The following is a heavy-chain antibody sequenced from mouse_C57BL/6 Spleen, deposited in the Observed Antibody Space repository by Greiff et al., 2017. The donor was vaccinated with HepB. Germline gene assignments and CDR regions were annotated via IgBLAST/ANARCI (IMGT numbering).Heavy chain of an antibody. CDR1: GYTFTDYY. Sequence: VNVVESGAELVKPGASVKISCKASGYTFTDYYINWVKQRPGQGLEWIGKIGPGSGSTYYNEKFKGKATLTADKSSSTAYMQLSSLTSEDSAVYFCARSHYYGSIAWFAYWGQGTLVTVSA. V-gene: IGHV1-77*01. CDR2: IGPGSGST. D-gene: IGHD1-1*01. J-gene: IGHJ3*01. CDR3: ARSHYYGSIAWFAY.